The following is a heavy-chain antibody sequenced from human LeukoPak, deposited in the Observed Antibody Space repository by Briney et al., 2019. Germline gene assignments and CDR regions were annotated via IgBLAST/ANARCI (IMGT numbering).Heavy chain of an antibody. Sequence: GGSLRLSCAASGFTFSSYAMSWVRQAPGEGLVWVSGIKSDGSSTSYADSVKGRFTVSRDNAKNTLYLQMNSLRAEDTAVYYCAREGRFLDRSPVDYWGQGSLVTVSS. CDR2: IKSDGSST. V-gene: IGHV3-74*01. J-gene: IGHJ4*02. CDR3: AREGRFLDRSPVDY. CDR1: GFTFSSYA. D-gene: IGHD3/OR15-3a*01.